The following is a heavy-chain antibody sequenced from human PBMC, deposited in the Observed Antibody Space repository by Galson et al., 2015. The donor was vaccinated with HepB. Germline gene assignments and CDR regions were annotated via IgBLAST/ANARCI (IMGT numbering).Heavy chain of an antibody. CDR3: ARVADSDYGDHSHFDY. V-gene: IGHV3-11*06. CDR2: ISSSTIYT. Sequence: SLRLSCAASGFTFSDYYMSWIRQAPGKGLEWVSYISSSTIYTNYADSVKGRFTISRDNVKNSMYLQTNSLRAEDTAVYYCARVADSDYGDHSHFDYWGQGTLVTVSS. J-gene: IGHJ4*02. D-gene: IGHD4-17*01. CDR1: GFTFSDYY.